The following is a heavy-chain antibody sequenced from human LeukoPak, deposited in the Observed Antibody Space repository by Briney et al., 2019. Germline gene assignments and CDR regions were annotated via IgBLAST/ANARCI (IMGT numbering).Heavy chain of an antibody. J-gene: IGHJ5*02. CDR2: ISGSAGST. CDR3: ARDGGLLRWFDP. Sequence: HPGGSLRLSCAASGFSFSDCAMSWVRQAPGRGLEWVSSISGSAGSTYYADSMKGRFTISRDNPKNTLHLEMNSLRAEDTAVYYCARDGGLLRWFDPWGQGTLVTVSS. D-gene: IGHD2-15*01. CDR1: GFSFSDCA. V-gene: IGHV3-23*01.